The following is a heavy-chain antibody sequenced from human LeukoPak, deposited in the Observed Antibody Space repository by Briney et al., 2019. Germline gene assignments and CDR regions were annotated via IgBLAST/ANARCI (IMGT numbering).Heavy chain of an antibody. CDR3: ASVIGYCSSTSCYADYFDY. CDR2: ITGGGGST. D-gene: IGHD2-2*01. J-gene: IGHJ4*02. V-gene: IGHV3-23*01. CDR1: GFTFSNYA. Sequence: TGGSLRLSCAASGFTFSNYAMSWVRQAPGKGLEWVSTITGGGGSTYYADSVKGRFTISRDNAKNSLYLQMNSLRAEDTAVYYCASVIGYCSSTSCYADYFDYWGQGTLVTVSS.